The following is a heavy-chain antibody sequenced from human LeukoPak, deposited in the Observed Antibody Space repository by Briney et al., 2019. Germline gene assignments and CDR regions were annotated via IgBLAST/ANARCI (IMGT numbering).Heavy chain of an antibody. Sequence: GGSLRLSCAASGFTFSSYGMHWVRQAPGKGLEWVAVIWYDGSNKYYADSVKGRFTISRDNSKNTLYLQMNSLRAEDTAVYYCARGVYSSSSGVPYGYWGQGTLVTVSS. CDR2: IWYDGSNK. CDR3: ARGVYSSSSGVPYGY. J-gene: IGHJ4*02. CDR1: GFTFSSYG. D-gene: IGHD6-6*01. V-gene: IGHV3-33*01.